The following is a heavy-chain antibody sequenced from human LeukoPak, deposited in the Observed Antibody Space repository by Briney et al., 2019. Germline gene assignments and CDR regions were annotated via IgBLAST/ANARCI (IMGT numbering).Heavy chain of an antibody. CDR2: ISYDGSNK. J-gene: IGHJ5*02. D-gene: IGHD3-22*01. CDR1: GFTFSSYG. Sequence: PGGSLRLSCAASGFTFSSYGMHWVRQAPGKGLEWVAVISYDGSNKYYADSVKGRFTISRDNAKNTLYLQMNSLRAEDTAVYYCARDTYYYDSSGYSLNWFDPWGQGTLVTVSS. CDR3: ARDTYYYDSSGYSLNWFDP. V-gene: IGHV3-30*03.